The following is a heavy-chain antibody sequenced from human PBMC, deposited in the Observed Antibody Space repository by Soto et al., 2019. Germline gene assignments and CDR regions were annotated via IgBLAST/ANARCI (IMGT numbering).Heavy chain of an antibody. Sequence: QVQLVQSGAEVKKPGASVKVSCKASGYTFTSNYVQWVRQAPGQGLEWMGFINPSGGTTSYTQKLQGRVTMTRDTSTSTVYMELSSLRSEDTAVYSCARGRGTRFHWFDPWGQGTLVTVSS. CDR1: GYTFTSNY. J-gene: IGHJ5*02. CDR2: INPSGGTT. V-gene: IGHV1-46*04. D-gene: IGHD1-1*01. CDR3: ARGRGTRFHWFDP.